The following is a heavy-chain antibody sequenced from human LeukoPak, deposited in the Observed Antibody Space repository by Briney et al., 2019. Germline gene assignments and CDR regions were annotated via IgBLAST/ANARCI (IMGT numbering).Heavy chain of an antibody. CDR2: IYTSGST. CDR3: AFHYYDSSGYYRDY. V-gene: IGHV4-61*02. Sequence: PSQTLSLICTVSGGSISSGSYYWIWIRQPAGKGLEWIGRIYTSGSTNYNPSLKSRVTISVDTSKNQFSLKLSSVTAADTAVYYCAFHYYDSSGYYRDYWGQGTLVTVSS. J-gene: IGHJ4*02. D-gene: IGHD3-22*01. CDR1: GGSISSGSYY.